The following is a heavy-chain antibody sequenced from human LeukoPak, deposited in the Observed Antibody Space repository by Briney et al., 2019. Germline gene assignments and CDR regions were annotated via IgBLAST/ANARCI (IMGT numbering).Heavy chain of an antibody. CDR1: GFSFSNYG. CDR2: ISYDGSNK. V-gene: IGHV3-30*18. D-gene: IGHD2-2*01. J-gene: IGHJ4*02. CDR3: AKEYPYYCDC. Sequence: GRSLRLSCAASGFSFSNYGMHWVRQAPGKGLEWVAVISYDGSNKYYVDSVKGRFTISRDNSKNTLYLQMNSLRAEDTAVYYCAKEYPYYCDCWGQGTLVTVSS.